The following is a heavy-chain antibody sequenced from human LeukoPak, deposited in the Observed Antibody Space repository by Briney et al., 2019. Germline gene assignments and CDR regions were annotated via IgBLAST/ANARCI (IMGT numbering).Heavy chain of an antibody. CDR2: ISQDGRER. CDR1: GFTFSDYL. CDR3: AGGALDY. J-gene: IGHJ4*02. D-gene: IGHD3-10*01. V-gene: IGHV3-7*01. Sequence: GGSLRLSCAASGFTFSDYLMSWVREAPGRGLEWVAKISQDGRERHFVDSVKGRFTISRDNAKKLLFLQMDSLRAEDTAVYYCAGGALDYWGPGTLVTVSS.